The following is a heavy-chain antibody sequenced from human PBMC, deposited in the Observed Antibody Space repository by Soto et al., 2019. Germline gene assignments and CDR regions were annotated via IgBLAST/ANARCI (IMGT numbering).Heavy chain of an antibody. J-gene: IGHJ6*02. CDR3: AREGQAPYYYYGMDG. CDR1: GYTFTNYG. Sequence: QVQVVQSGDEVKKPGASVKVSCKASGYTFTNYGFSWVRQAPGQGLEWMGWISGYNGNTKYAEKFQGRVTMTTDTSTSTAHMELRSLRSDDTDVYYCAREGQAPYYYYGMDGWGQGTAVTVSS. V-gene: IGHV1-18*01. CDR2: ISGYNGNT.